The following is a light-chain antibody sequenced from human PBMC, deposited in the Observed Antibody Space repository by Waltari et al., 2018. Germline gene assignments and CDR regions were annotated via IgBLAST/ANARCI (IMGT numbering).Light chain of an antibody. CDR2: ENR. V-gene: IGLV3-1*01. Sequence: SYELTQSPSVSVSPGLTANITCPGAYLGDEFVSWYQQKPGQSPILVIFENRRPPLVVPERFSGSNSGNTATLTISGTQTLDEADYYCQTWDRRIPIFGGGTKLTVL. CDR3: QTWDRRIPI. CDR1: YLGDEF. J-gene: IGLJ2*01.